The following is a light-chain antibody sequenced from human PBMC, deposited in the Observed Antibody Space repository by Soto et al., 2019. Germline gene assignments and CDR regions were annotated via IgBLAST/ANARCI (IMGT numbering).Light chain of an antibody. CDR1: QNIRSR. V-gene: IGKV1-5*01. Sequence: DFQMTQSPSTLSASVGDRVTITCRASQNIRSRFAWFQQKPGKAPKLLIYDASSLESGVPQRLSGSGSGTAFTLTISSLHTDDFSTYYCQQYHSYWTFGQGTKVDIK. CDR2: DAS. J-gene: IGKJ1*01. CDR3: QQYHSYWT.